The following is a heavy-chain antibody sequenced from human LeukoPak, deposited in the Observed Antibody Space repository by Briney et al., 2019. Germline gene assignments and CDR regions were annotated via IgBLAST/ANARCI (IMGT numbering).Heavy chain of an antibody. Sequence: PSETLSLTCTVSGDSLSRSSWSWIRQSPGGGLEWIGYMFYGGTTDHNPSLKGRVTMSMVTSKDQFSLSLSSVTAADTAVYFCVRHWVHDFGGSDWYFDLWSRGTLVTVSS. V-gene: IGHV4-59*08. CDR3: VRHWVHDFGGSDWYFDL. CDR2: MFYGGTT. J-gene: IGHJ2*01. CDR1: GDSLSRSS. D-gene: IGHD4-23*01.